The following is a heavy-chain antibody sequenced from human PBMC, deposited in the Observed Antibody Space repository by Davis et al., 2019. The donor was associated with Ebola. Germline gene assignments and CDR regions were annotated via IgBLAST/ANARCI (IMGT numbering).Heavy chain of an antibody. D-gene: IGHD3-22*01. J-gene: IGHJ4*02. Sequence: GGSLRLSCAASGFTFSSYGMHWVRQAPGKGLEWVSSISSSSSTIYYADSVKGRFTISRDNAKNSLYLQMNSLRDEDTAVYYCARVYYDSSGYYYNYFDYWGQGTLVTVSS. CDR3: ARVYYDSSGYYYNYFDY. V-gene: IGHV3-48*02. CDR1: GFTFSSYG. CDR2: ISSSSSTI.